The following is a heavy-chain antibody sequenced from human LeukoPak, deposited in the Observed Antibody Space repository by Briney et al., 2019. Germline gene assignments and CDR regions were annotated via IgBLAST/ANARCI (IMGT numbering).Heavy chain of an antibody. D-gene: IGHD4-17*01. J-gene: IGHJ4*02. CDR1: GGSISSGDYY. Sequence: PSETLSLTCTVSGGSISSGDYYWSWIRQPPGKGLEWIGYIYYSGSTYYNPSLKSRVTISVDTSKNQFSLKLSSVTAADTAVYYCAGASVTRVLFPDYWGQGTLVTVSS. V-gene: IGHV4-30-4*01. CDR2: IYYSGST. CDR3: AGASVTRVLFPDY.